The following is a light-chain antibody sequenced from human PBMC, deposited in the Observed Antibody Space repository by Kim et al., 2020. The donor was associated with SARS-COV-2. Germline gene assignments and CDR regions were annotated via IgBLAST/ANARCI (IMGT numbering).Light chain of an antibody. CDR1: SAHTGYI. J-gene: IGLJ2*01. Sequence: QLVLTQSPSASGSLGSSVRLTCTLDSAHTGYIIAWHQHQPGKAPRFLMEVERGGMYNMGRDIPDRFSVSSSGADRFLTISNVQSDDEADYYCETWDRTSRVFGGGTQLTVL. CDR3: ETWDRTSRV. CDR2: VERGGMY. V-gene: IGLV4-60*03.